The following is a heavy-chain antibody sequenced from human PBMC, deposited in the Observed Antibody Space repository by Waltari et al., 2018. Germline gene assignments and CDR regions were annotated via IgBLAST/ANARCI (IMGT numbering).Heavy chain of an antibody. D-gene: IGHD3-22*01. CDR1: DDSTSSRSDF. CDR3: ARGGYYYDTLGDS. J-gene: IGHJ5*01. CDR2: VYISGTT. V-gene: IGHV4-39*07. Sequence: LQLQETRPGLVKASETLSLNCTVSDDSTSSRSDFWGWIRQHPGKGLEWIGSVYISGTTYYNPSLKGRVTMSLETSKNQFSLKLKSVTAADTAVYYCARGGYYYDTLGDSWGQGTLVTVSS.